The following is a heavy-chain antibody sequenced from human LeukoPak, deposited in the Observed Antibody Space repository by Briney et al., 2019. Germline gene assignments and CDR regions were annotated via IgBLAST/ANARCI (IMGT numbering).Heavy chain of an antibody. V-gene: IGHV5-51*01. J-gene: IGHJ6*03. CDR2: IYPGDSDT. D-gene: IGHD2-15*01. CDR1: GYSFTSFW. CDR3: ASQRIFGDYYYYMDV. Sequence: GESLKISCKGSGYSFTSFWIAWVRQMPGKGLECMGIIYPGDSDTRYSPSFQGQVTISADKSISTAYLQWSSLKASDTAMYYCASQRIFGDYYYYMDVWGKGTTVTVSS.